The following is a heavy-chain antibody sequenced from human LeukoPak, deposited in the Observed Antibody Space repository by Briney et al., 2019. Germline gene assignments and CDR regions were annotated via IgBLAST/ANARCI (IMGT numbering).Heavy chain of an antibody. D-gene: IGHD3-9*01. CDR3: ARDRVGYDILTGYSDYYGMDV. Sequence: PGRSLRLSCAAFGFTFSNYGMHWVRQAPGKGLEWVAVIWYDGSNKYYADSVKGRFTISRGNSKNTLYPQMNSLRAEDTAVYYCARDRVGYDILTGYSDYYGMDVWGQGTTVTVSS. CDR1: GFTFSNYG. J-gene: IGHJ6*02. CDR2: IWYDGSNK. V-gene: IGHV3-33*01.